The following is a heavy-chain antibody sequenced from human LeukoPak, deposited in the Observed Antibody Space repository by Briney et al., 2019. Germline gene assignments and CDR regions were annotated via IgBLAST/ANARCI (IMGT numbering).Heavy chain of an antibody. Sequence: SETLSLTCTVSGGSISNYYWSWIRQPPGKGPEWIAYIYYSGSTNYNPSLKSRVTISVDMSKHQFSLKLTSVTAADTAVYYCARGGAPGIAARHTYFDYWGQGTLVTVSS. V-gene: IGHV4-59*01. CDR2: IYYSGST. CDR1: GGSISNYY. D-gene: IGHD6-6*01. J-gene: IGHJ4*02. CDR3: ARGGAPGIAARHTYFDY.